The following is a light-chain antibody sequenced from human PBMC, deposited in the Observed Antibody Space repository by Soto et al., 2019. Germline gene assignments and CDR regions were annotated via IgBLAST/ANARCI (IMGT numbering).Light chain of an antibody. CDR3: QTWGTGIQV. CDR1: SGYSSHA. J-gene: IGLJ2*01. Sequence: QPVLTQSPSASASLGASVKLTCTLSSGYSSHAIAWHQQQPEKGPRYLMKLNSDGSHSKGDGIPDRFSGSSSGAERYLTISSLQSEDEADSYCQTWGTGIQVFGGGTKLTVL. CDR2: LNSDGSH. V-gene: IGLV4-69*01.